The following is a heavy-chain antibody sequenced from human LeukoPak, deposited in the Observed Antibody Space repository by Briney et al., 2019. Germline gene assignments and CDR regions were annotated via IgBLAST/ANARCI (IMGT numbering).Heavy chain of an antibody. V-gene: IGHV4-34*01. J-gene: IGHJ3*02. Sequence: SETLSLTCAVYGGSFSGYYWSWIRQPPGKGLEWIGEINHSGSTNYNPSLKSRVTISVDTSKNQFSLKLSSVTAADTAVYYCARRVGGKTTGTTGDAFDIWGQGTMVTVSS. D-gene: IGHD1-1*01. CDR3: ARRVGGKTTGTTGDAFDI. CDR1: GGSFSGYY. CDR2: INHSGST.